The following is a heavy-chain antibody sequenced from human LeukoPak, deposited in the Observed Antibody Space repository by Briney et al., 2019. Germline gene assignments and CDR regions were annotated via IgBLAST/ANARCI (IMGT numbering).Heavy chain of an antibody. V-gene: IGHV3-23*01. D-gene: IGHD3-3*01. CDR3: AKDRSIFGVVIMVAADY. CDR1: GFTFSSYA. Sequence: GGSLRLSCAASGFTFSSYAMSWVRQAPGKGLEWVSAISGSGGSTYYADSVKGRFTISRDNSKNTLYLQMNSLRAEDTAVYYCAKDRSIFGVVIMVAADYWCQGTLVTVSS. J-gene: IGHJ4*02. CDR2: ISGSGGST.